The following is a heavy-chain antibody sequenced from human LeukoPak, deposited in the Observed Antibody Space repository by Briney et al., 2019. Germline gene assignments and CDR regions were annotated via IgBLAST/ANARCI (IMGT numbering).Heavy chain of an antibody. V-gene: IGHV3-7*03. CDR3: ARALSG. Sequence: GGSLRLSCTASGFTFSNYWMHWVRQAPGKGLEWVANIKQDGNEKYYVGSVKGRFTISRDNAKNSVYLQMNSLRAEDTAIYYCARALSGWGQGTLVTVSP. CDR2: IKQDGNEK. D-gene: IGHD3-3*01. CDR1: GFTFSNYW. J-gene: IGHJ4*02.